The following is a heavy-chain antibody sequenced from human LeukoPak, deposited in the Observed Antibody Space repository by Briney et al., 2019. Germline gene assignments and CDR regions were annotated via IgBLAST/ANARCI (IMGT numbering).Heavy chain of an antibody. CDR3: ARETNYGDYGTGYYYYYCMDV. D-gene: IGHD4-17*01. Sequence: PSETLSLTCTVSGGSISSYYWSWIRQPAGKGLEWIGRIYTSGSTNYNPSLKSRVTMSVDTSKNQFSLKLSSVTAADTAVYYCARETNYGDYGTGYYYYYCMDVWGKGTTVTISS. J-gene: IGHJ6*03. CDR1: GGSISSYY. V-gene: IGHV4-4*07. CDR2: IYTSGST.